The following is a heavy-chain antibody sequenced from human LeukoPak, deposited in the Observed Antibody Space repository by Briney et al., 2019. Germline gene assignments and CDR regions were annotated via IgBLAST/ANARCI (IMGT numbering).Heavy chain of an antibody. CDR1: GFTFSSYA. CDR3: AKDLNDYVWGSYRYYYGMDV. V-gene: IGHV3-23*01. CDR2: ISGSGGST. Sequence: PGGSLRLSCAASGFTFSSYAMSWVRQAPGKGLEWVSAISGSGGSTYYADSVKGRFTISRDNSKNTLYLQMNSLRAEDTAVYYCAKDLNDYVWGSYRYYYGMDVWGQGTTVTVSS. D-gene: IGHD3-16*02. J-gene: IGHJ6*02.